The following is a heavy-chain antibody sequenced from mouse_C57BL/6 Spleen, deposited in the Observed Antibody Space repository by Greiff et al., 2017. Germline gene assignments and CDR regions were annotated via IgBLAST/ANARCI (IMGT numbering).Heavy chain of an antibody. D-gene: IGHD2-3*01. CDR1: GFNIKDDY. CDR2: IDPENGDT. Sequence: VQLQQSGAELVRPGASVKLSCTASGFNIKDDYMHWVKQRPEQGLEWIGWIDPENGDTEYASKFQGKATITADTSSNTAYLQLSSLTSEDTAVYYCTTPYDGYYGFDYWGQGTTLTVSS. V-gene: IGHV14-4*01. J-gene: IGHJ2*01. CDR3: TTPYDGYYGFDY.